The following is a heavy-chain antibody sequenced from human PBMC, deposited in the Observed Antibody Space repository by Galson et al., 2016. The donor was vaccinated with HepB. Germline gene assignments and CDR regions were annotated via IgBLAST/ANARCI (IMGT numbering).Heavy chain of an antibody. J-gene: IGHJ6*02. CDR1: GFIFSSYG. CDR3: ARGSSSWRYYYYYGMDV. V-gene: IGHV3-30*19. CDR2: ISYDGSNK. D-gene: IGHD6-13*01. Sequence: SLRLSCAASGFIFSSYGMHWVRQAPGKGLEWVAVISYDGSNKYNADSVKGRFTISRDNSKNTLYLQMNSLKAEDTAVYYCARGSSSWRYYYYYGMDVWGQGTTVTVSS.